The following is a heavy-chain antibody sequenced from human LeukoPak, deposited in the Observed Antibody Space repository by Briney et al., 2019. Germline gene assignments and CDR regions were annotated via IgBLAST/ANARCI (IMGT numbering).Heavy chain of an antibody. J-gene: IGHJ3*01. Sequence: GESLRLSCAASGFTFSSYAMSWVRQAPGKGLEWVSTINGSGDRKYYTDSVKGRFTISRVSSENTLYLQMNSLRADDTAVYYCASGRNLRYSNWGQGTVVTVSS. CDR1: GFTFSSYA. CDR2: INGSGDRK. CDR3: ASGRNLRYSN. V-gene: IGHV3-23*01. D-gene: IGHD3-9*01.